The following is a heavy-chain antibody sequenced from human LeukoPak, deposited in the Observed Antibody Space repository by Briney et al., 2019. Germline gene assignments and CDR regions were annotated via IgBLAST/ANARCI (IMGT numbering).Heavy chain of an antibody. CDR2: INHSGST. D-gene: IGHD6-13*01. J-gene: IGHJ2*01. V-gene: IGHV4-34*01. CDR1: GGSFSGYY. CDR3: ARALGIAAERPWYFDL. Sequence: PSETLSLTCAVYGGSFSGYYWSWIRRPPGKGLEWIGEINHSGSTNYNPSLKSRVTISVDTSKNQFSLKLSSVTAADTAVYYCARALGIAAERPWYFDLWGRGTLVTVSS.